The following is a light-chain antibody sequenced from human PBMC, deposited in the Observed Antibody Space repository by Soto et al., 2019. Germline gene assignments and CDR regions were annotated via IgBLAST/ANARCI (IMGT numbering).Light chain of an antibody. J-gene: IGLJ2*01. Sequence: QSALTQRASVSGSPGQSITISCTGTSSDVGGFLYVSWFQQHPGKAPKLMIYAVSNRPSGISNRFSGSKSGNTASLTISGLQAEDEADYYCSSYSSSSTLVVFGGGTKLTVL. CDR2: AVS. V-gene: IGLV2-14*01. CDR3: SSYSSSSTLVV. CDR1: SSDVGGFLY.